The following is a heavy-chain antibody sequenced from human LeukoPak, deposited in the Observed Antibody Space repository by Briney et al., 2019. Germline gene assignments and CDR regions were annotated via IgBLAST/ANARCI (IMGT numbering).Heavy chain of an antibody. Sequence: SETLSLTCTVSGYSISSGYYWGWIRQPPGKGLEWTGSIDHSGSTYYNPSLKSRITISVDTSKNQFSLKLRSVTAADTAVYYCARPTARLGWFDPRGQGTLVTVSS. CDR3: ARPTARLGWFDP. J-gene: IGHJ5*02. CDR1: GYSISSGYY. CDR2: IDHSGST. D-gene: IGHD6-6*01. V-gene: IGHV4-38-2*02.